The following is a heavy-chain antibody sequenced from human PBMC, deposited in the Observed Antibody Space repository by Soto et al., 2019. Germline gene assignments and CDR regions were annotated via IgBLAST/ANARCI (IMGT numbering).Heavy chain of an antibody. D-gene: IGHD3-9*01. J-gene: IGHJ4*02. CDR3: ARGMAEEQIFYYFDY. V-gene: IGHV4-59*01. CDR1: GGSISGYY. Sequence: SETLSLTCTVSGGSISGYYWSWIRQPPGKGLEWIGYMYNTATTTYNPSLKNRVTISVDASKSQFYLKLRSVTAADTAVYYCARGMAEEQIFYYFDYWGQGALVTVSS. CDR2: MYNTATT.